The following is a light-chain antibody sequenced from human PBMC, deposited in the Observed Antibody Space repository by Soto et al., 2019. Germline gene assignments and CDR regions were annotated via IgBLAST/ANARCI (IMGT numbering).Light chain of an antibody. J-gene: IGKJ5*01. CDR3: QQRHMWPIT. V-gene: IGKV3-11*01. Sequence: EVVLTQSPVTLSLSPGERATLSCRASQSFRGLLAWYQQKPGQAPRLLIYDAYNRATGIPPRFSGSGSGTDFTFTISSLELEDSAVYYCQQRHMWPITFGQGTRLEIK. CDR2: DAY. CDR1: QSFRGL.